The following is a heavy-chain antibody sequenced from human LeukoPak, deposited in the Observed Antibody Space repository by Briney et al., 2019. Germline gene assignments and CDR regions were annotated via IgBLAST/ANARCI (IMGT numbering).Heavy chain of an antibody. V-gene: IGHV4-30-2*01. CDR1: GGSISSGGYT. J-gene: IGHJ4*02. Sequence: SQTLSLTCAVSGGSISSGGYTWSWIRQPPGKGLEWIGYIYHSGSTYYNPSLKSRVTISVDRSKNQFSLKLSSVTAADTAVYYCARGAYCSGGSCYSDPYYFDHWGQGTLVIVSS. CDR3: ARGAYCSGGSCYSDPYYFDH. D-gene: IGHD2-15*01. CDR2: IYHSGST.